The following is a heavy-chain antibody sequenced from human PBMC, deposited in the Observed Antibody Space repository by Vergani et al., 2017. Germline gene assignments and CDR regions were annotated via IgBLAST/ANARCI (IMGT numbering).Heavy chain of an antibody. CDR1: GVSVTDYN. V-gene: IGHV4-59*02. Sequence: QAQLQESGPGLVKPSETLSLTCHVFGVSVTDYNCNWIRQGPGKGMEWIGSLSTTGGTTHASHNPSLKSRVSISVDTSKSQFSLRLTAVTAADSAIYYCAGDTHSWQRADRWGQGLLVSVSS. D-gene: IGHD6-13*01. CDR2: LSTTGGT. J-gene: IGHJ5*02. CDR3: AGDTHSWQRADR.